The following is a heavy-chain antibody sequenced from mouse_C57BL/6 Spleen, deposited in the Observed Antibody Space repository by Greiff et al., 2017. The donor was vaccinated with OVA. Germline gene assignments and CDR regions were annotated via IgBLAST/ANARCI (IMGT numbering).Heavy chain of an antibody. CDR1: GYTFTSYW. Sequence: QFQLQQPGAELVKPGASVKLSCKASGYTFTSYWMHWVKQRPGQGLEWIGMIHPNSGSTNYNEKFKSKATLTVDKSSSTAYMQLSSLTSEDSAVYYCATYYDYAYFDYWGQGTTLTVSS. J-gene: IGHJ2*01. V-gene: IGHV1-64*01. D-gene: IGHD2-4*01. CDR2: IHPNSGST. CDR3: ATYYDYAYFDY.